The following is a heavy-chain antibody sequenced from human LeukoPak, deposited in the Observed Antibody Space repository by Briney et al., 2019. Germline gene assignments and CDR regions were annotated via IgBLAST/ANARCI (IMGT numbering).Heavy chain of an antibody. V-gene: IGHV3-30*02. CDR2: IRYDGNNK. J-gene: IGHJ4*02. Sequence: GGSLRLSCAASGFTFSTYGMHWVRQAPGKGLEWVAFIRYDGNNKFYADSVKGRFTISRDNSKNTLYLQMNSLRAEDTAVYHCAKDSEVTAIVGYFDSWGQGILVTVSS. CDR3: AKDSEVTAIVGYFDS. CDR1: GFTFSTYG. D-gene: IGHD2-21*02.